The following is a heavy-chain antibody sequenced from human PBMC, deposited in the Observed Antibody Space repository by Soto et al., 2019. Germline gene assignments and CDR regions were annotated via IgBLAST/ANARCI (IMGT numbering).Heavy chain of an antibody. J-gene: IGHJ4*02. CDR1: GYTLTELS. D-gene: IGHD3-3*01. CDR2: FDPEDGET. V-gene: IGHV1-24*01. Sequence: ASVKVSCKVSGYTLTELSMHWVRQAPGKGLEWMGGFDPEDGETIYAQKFQGRVTMTEDTSTDTAYMELSSLRSEDTAVYYCATTISGVAIVSHFDYWGQGTLVTVSS. CDR3: ATTISGVAIVSHFDY.